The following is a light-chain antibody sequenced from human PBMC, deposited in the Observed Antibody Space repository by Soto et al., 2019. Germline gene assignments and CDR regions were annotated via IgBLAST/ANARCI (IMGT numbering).Light chain of an antibody. Sequence: IQMTQSPSSVSASVGDRVTITCRASQDISTWLAWFQQKPGKAPKLLISSASNLQSGVPSRFSGSGSGTDFTLTITSLQPEDFATYYCQQANSFLFTFGGGTKVEIK. V-gene: IGKV1-12*01. J-gene: IGKJ4*01. CDR2: SAS. CDR3: QQANSFLFT. CDR1: QDISTW.